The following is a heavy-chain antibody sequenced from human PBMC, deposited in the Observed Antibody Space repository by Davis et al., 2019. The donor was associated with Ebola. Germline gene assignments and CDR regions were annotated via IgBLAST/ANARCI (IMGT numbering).Heavy chain of an antibody. CDR2: IYYTGST. CDR1: GYSISSGYY. V-gene: IGHV4-28*03. J-gene: IGHJ3*02. D-gene: IGHD3-3*01. CDR3: ARGFFI. Sequence: PSETLSLTCTVSGYSISSGYYWPWIRQPPGKGLEWIGYIYYTGSTYYNPSLESRVTMSVDTSKNQFSLTLSSVTAADTAMYYCARGFFIWGQETMVTVSS.